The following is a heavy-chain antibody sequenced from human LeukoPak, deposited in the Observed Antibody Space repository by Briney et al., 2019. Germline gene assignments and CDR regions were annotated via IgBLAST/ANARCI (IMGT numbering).Heavy chain of an antibody. V-gene: IGHV5-51*01. CDR2: IYPGDSDT. D-gene: IGHD6-13*01. CDR1: GYSFTSYW. J-gene: IGHJ5*02. Sequence: GESLKISCKGSGYSFTSYWIGWVRQMPGKGLEWMGIIYPGDSDTRYSPSFQGQVTISADKSISTAYLRWSSLKASDTAMYYCARLGLGYSSSWYAFDPWGQGTLVTVSS. CDR3: ARLGLGYSSSWYAFDP.